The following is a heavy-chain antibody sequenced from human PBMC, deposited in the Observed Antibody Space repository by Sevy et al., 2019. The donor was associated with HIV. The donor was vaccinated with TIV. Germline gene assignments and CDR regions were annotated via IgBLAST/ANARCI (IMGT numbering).Heavy chain of an antibody. Sequence: GGFLRLSCAASGFSFSTYWMHCVRQAPGKGLEWVANIKQDESEKYYVASVKGRFTISRDNAKNSVYLEMNSLRPEDTAIYYCAKGNSGSFDYWGQGTLVTVSS. CDR2: IKQDESEK. J-gene: IGHJ4*02. V-gene: IGHV3-7*01. CDR1: GFSFSTYW. D-gene: IGHD3-22*01. CDR3: AKGNSGSFDY.